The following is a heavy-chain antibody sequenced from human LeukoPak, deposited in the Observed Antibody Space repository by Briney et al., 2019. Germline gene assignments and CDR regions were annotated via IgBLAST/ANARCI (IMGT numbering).Heavy chain of an antibody. Sequence: PGGSTRLSCAASGFTFSSYSMNWFRQAPGKGLEWVSSISSSSSYIYYADSVKGRFTISRDNAKNSLYLQMNSLRAEDTAVYYCARDFHGGSGATKFDPWGQGTLVTVSS. CDR1: GFTFSSYS. J-gene: IGHJ5*02. CDR3: ARDFHGGSGATKFDP. D-gene: IGHD3-3*01. CDR2: ISSSSSYI. V-gene: IGHV3-21*01.